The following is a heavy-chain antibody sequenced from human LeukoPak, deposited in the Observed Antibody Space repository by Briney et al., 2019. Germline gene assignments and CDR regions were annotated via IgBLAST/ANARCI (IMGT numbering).Heavy chain of an antibody. V-gene: IGHV2-5*01. D-gene: IGHD5-24*01. J-gene: IGHJ3*02. CDR2: IYWNDDK. CDR3: AHRQEMGTIWRAFDI. CDR1: GFSLSTSGVG. Sequence: SGPTLVKPTQTLTLTCTFSGFSLSTSGVGVGWIRQPPGKALEWLALIYWNDDKRYSPSLKSRLTITKDTSKNQVVLTMTNMDPVDTATYYCAHRQEMGTIWRAFDIWGQGTMVTVSS.